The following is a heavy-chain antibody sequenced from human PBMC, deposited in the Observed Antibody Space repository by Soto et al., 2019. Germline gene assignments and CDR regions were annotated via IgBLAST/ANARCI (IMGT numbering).Heavy chain of an antibody. CDR1: GGSISSSSYY. CDR3: ARGTEAAFYNYGMDV. D-gene: IGHD1-1*01. Sequence: PSETLSLTCTVSGGSISSSSYYWGWIRQPPGKGLEWIGSIYYSGSTYYNPSLKSRVTISVDTSKNQFSLKLSSVTAAGTAVYYCARGTEAAFYNYGMDVWGQGTTVTVSS. CDR2: IYYSGST. V-gene: IGHV4-39*07. J-gene: IGHJ6*02.